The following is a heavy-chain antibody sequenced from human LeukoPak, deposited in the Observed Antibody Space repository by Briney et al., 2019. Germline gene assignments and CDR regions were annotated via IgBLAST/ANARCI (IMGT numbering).Heavy chain of an antibody. V-gene: IGHV4-34*01. CDR2: INHSGST. Sequence: SETLSLTCAVYGGSFSGYYWSWIRQPPRKGLGLIGEINHSGSTNYNPSLKSRVTISVDTSKNQFSLKLSSVTAADTAVYYCASFDFWSGSNNFDIWGQGTMVTVSS. CDR1: GGSFSGYY. J-gene: IGHJ3*02. CDR3: ASFDFWSGSNNFDI. D-gene: IGHD3-3*01.